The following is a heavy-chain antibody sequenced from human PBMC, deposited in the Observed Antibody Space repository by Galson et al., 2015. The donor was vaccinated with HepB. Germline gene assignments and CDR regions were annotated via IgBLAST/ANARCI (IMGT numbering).Heavy chain of an antibody. CDR1: GFSFSDHL. Sequence: SLRLSCAVSGFSFSDHLMDWVRQAPGKGLEWVGRTRDKANSYTTVYAASVKGRFTISRDDSKNSLYLQMNSLKTEDTAVYYCVRIPFYYYGMDVWGQGTTVTVSS. V-gene: IGHV3-72*01. J-gene: IGHJ6*02. CDR2: TRDKANSYTT. D-gene: IGHD2-21*01. CDR3: VRIPFYYYGMDV.